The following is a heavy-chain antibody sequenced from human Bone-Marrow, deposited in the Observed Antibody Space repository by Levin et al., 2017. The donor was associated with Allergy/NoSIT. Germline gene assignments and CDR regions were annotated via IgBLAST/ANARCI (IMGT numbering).Heavy chain of an antibody. D-gene: IGHD2-15*01. J-gene: IGHJ3*02. CDR1: GFTFSSYS. CDR3: ARDRTHCSGGSCYYAFDI. V-gene: IGHV3-48*02. Sequence: GGSLRLSCAASGFTFSSYSMNWVRQAPGKGLEWVSYISSSSSTIYYADSVKGRFTISRDNAKNSLYLQMNSLRDEDTAVYYCARDRTHCSGGSCYYAFDIWGQGTMVTVSS. CDR2: ISSSSSTI.